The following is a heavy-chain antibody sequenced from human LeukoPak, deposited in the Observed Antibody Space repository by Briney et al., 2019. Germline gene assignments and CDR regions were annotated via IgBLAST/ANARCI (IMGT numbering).Heavy chain of an antibody. Sequence: PGGSLRLSCAASGFTFSSYSMNWVRQAPGKGLEWVSYISSSSSSIYYADPVKGRFTISRDNAKNSLYLQMNSLRAEDTAVYYCARVVTVTTVTSYDYWGQGTLVTVSS. J-gene: IGHJ4*02. V-gene: IGHV3-48*04. CDR2: ISSSSSSI. CDR3: ARVVTVTTVTSYDY. D-gene: IGHD4-17*01. CDR1: GFTFSSYS.